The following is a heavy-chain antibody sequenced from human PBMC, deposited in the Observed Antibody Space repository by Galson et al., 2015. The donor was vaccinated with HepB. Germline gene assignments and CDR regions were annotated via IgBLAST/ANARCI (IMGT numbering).Heavy chain of an antibody. CDR3: ARATAHDYGDYGGAFDI. CDR2: IIPILGIA. V-gene: IGHV1-69*04. CDR1: GGTFSSYA. Sequence: SVTVSCKASGGTFSSYAISWVRQAPGQGLEWMGRIIPILGIANYAQKFQGRVTITADKSTSTAYMELSSLRSEDTAVYYCARATAHDYGDYGGAFDIWGQGTMVTVSS. J-gene: IGHJ3*02. D-gene: IGHD4-17*01.